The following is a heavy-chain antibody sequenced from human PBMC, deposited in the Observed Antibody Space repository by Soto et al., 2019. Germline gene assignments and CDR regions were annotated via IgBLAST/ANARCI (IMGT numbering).Heavy chain of an antibody. V-gene: IGHV3-33*01. J-gene: IGHJ6*02. CDR1: GFTFSSYG. D-gene: IGHD6-13*01. CDR2: IWYDGINK. Sequence: GGSLRLSWSASGFTFSSYGMHWVRQAPGKGREWVAVIWYDGINKYYADSVKGRFTISRDNSKNTLYLQMNSLRDEDTAVYYCARDLAAATRHDYGMDVWGQGTTVTVSS. CDR3: ARDLAAATRHDYGMDV.